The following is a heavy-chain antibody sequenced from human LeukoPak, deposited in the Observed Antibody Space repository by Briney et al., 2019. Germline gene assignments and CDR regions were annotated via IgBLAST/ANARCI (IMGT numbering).Heavy chain of an antibody. CDR1: GYTFTSYY. D-gene: IGHD3-22*01. V-gene: IGHV1-46*01. CDR2: INPSGGST. Sequence: ASVKVSCKASGYTFTSYYMHWVRQAPGQGLEWMGIINPSGGSTSYAQKFQGRVTMTRDTSTSTVYMELSSLRSEDTAVYHCARMPMIVVVEQNWFDPWGQGTLVTVSS. J-gene: IGHJ5*02. CDR3: ARMPMIVVVEQNWFDP.